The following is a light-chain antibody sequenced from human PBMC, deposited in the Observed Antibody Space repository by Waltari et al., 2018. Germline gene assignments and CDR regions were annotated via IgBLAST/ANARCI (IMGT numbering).Light chain of an antibody. V-gene: IGKV3-11*01. CDR1: QSVSGY. CDR3: QQRSDWPPAIT. CDR2: DVF. Sequence: IVFTQSPVTLSLSPGGRATLSCRASQSVSGYLAWYRQKPGQAPRLLIYDVFKRATGIPERFSGSGSETDFTLTISSLEPEDFGVYFWQQRSDWPPAITFGQGTRLEIK. J-gene: IGKJ5*01.